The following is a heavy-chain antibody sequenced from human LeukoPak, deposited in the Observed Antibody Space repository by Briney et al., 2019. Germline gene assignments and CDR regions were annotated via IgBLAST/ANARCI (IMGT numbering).Heavy chain of an antibody. CDR3: ARDKGYLAFDY. J-gene: IGHJ4*02. D-gene: IGHD2-15*01. V-gene: IGHV3-7*01. CDR1: GFSFSSYW. CDR2: IKEDGSEK. Sequence: PGXSLRLSCAASGFSFSSYWVTWVRQAPGGGVEGGGKIKEDGSEKYYVDSVNGRFSISRDNAKNSLYLQMNSLRAEDTAVYYCARDKGYLAFDYWGQGTLVSVSS.